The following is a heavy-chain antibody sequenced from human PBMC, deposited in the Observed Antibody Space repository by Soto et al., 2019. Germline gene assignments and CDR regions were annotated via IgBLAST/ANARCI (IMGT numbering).Heavy chain of an antibody. CDR1: GFTFSSYA. V-gene: IGHV3-23*01. CDR2: ISGSGGST. J-gene: IGHJ6*02. CDR3: AKFLGYCSSTSCYKRDYYYYGLGV. Sequence: EVQLLESGGGLVQPGGSLRLSCAASGFTFSSYAMSWVRQAPGKGLEWVSAISGSGGSTYYADSVKGRFTISRDNSKNTLYLQMSSLRDEDTAVYYCAKFLGYCSSTSCYKRDYYYYGLGVWGQGTTVTVSS. D-gene: IGHD2-2*02.